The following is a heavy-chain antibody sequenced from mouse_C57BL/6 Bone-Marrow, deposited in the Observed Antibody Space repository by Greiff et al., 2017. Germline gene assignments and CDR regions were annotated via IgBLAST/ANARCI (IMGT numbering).Heavy chain of an antibody. V-gene: IGHV1-19*01. D-gene: IGHD1-1*01. CDR1: GYTFTDYY. CDR2: INPYHGGT. CDR3: ARPSTVVGNYYAMDY. J-gene: IGHJ4*01. Sequence: EVQLQQSGPVLVKPGASVKMSCKASGYTFTDYYMNWVKQSHGKSLEWIGVINPYHGGTSYNQKFKGKATLTVDKSSSTAYMELNSLTSEDSAVYYCARPSTVVGNYYAMDYWGQGTSVTVSS.